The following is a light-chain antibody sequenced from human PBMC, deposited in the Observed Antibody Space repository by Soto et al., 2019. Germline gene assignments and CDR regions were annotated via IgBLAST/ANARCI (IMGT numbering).Light chain of an antibody. CDR3: QQYGSSPRT. V-gene: IGKV3-20*01. Sequence: EIVFTQSPCTLSFSPRERATLSCRASQCVSNSYLAWDPQKPGQAPRLLIFGASSRATGIPDRFTGSGSGTDFTLTVGRLEPEDFALYYCQQYGSSPRTFGQGTKVDIK. CDR2: GAS. CDR1: QCVSNSY. J-gene: IGKJ1*01.